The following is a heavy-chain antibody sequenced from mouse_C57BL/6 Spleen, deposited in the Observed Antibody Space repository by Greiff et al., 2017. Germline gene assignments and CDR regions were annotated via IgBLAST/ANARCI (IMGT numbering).Heavy chain of an antibody. Sequence: VQLKQPGAELVMPGASVKLSCKASGYTFTSYWMNWVKQRPGQGLEWIGEIDPSDSYTNYNQKFKGKATLTVDKSSSTAYMQLSSLTSEDSAVYYCARSGYYSNYDWYFDVWGTGTTVTVSS. J-gene: IGHJ1*03. CDR2: IDPSDSYT. D-gene: IGHD2-5*01. V-gene: IGHV1-69*01. CDR3: ARSGYYSNYDWYFDV. CDR1: GYTFTSYW.